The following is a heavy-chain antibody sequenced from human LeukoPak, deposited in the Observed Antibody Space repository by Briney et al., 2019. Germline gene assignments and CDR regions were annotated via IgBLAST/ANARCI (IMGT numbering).Heavy chain of an antibody. Sequence: GGSLRLSCAASGFTFSSYGMHWVRQAPGKGLEWVAVISYDGSNKYCADSVKGRFTISRDNSKNTLYLQMNSLRAEDTAVYYCAKESDRFITSNPGYWGQGTLVTVSS. J-gene: IGHJ4*02. CDR1: GFTFSSYG. CDR3: AKESDRFITSNPGY. V-gene: IGHV3-30*18. CDR2: ISYDGSNK. D-gene: IGHD3-22*01.